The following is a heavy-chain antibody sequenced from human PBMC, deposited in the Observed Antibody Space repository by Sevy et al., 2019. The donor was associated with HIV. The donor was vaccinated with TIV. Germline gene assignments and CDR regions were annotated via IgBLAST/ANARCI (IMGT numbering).Heavy chain of an antibody. J-gene: IGHJ6*02. V-gene: IGHV4-59*13. Sequence: SETLSLTCTVSGGSISSYYWSWIRQPPGKGLEWIGYIYYSGSTNYNPPLKSRVTISVDTSKNQFSLKLSSVTAADTAVYYCASTALPHYYDSSGYYYYYYGMDVWGQGTTVTVSS. CDR2: IYYSGST. CDR1: GGSISSYY. D-gene: IGHD3-22*01. CDR3: ASTALPHYYDSSGYYYYYYGMDV.